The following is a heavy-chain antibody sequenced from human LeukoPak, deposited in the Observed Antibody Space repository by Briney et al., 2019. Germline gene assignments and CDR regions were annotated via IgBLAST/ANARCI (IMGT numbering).Heavy chain of an antibody. CDR3: ARHKWVRPEVFDY. CDR1: GYSISSGYY. V-gene: IGHV4-38-2*02. CDR2: IYHSGST. J-gene: IGHJ4*02. D-gene: IGHD1-26*01. Sequence: PSETLSLTCTVSGYSISSGYYWGWIRQPPGKGLEWIGSIYHSGSTYYNPSLKSRVTISVDTSKNQFSLKLSSVTAADTAVYYCARHKWVRPEVFDYWGQGTLVTVSS.